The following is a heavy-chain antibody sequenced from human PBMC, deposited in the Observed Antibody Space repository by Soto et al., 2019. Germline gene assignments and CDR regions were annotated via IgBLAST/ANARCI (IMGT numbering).Heavy chain of an antibody. J-gene: IGHJ6*02. D-gene: IGHD2-15*01. CDR2: IKQDGSEN. CDR1: VFTCSNCC. Sequence: WWTLRLSCSASVFTCSNCCKSWFCRAPGKGLEWVANIKQDGSENSYVGSVKDRFTISRDNTKNSLYLQMNILRAEDAAVYYCARERGSKSMDVWGQGTTVTVSS. V-gene: IGHV3-7*03. CDR3: ARERGSKSMDV.